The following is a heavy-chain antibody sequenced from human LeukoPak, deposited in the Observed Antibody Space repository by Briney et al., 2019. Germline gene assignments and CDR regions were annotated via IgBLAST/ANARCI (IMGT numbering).Heavy chain of an antibody. D-gene: IGHD4-23*01. V-gene: IGHV3-9*03. CDR2: ISWNSGSI. CDR1: GFTFDDYA. J-gene: IGHJ4*02. CDR3: AKEARYGGNSVGSSYFDY. Sequence: GGSLRLSCAASGFTFDDYAMHWVRQAPGKGLERVSGISWNSGSIGYADSVKGRFTISRDNAKNSLYLQMNSLRAEDMALYYCAKEARYGGNSVGSSYFDYWGQGTLVTVSS.